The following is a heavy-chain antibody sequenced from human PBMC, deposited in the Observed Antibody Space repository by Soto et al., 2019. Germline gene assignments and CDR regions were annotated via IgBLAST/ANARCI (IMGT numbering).Heavy chain of an antibody. V-gene: IGHV4-31*03. CDR2: IFYSGSA. CDR1: GDSISSGGYY. J-gene: IGHJ5*02. D-gene: IGHD3-3*01. Sequence: SETLSLTCIVSGDSISSGGYYWSWIRQHPVKGLEWIGYIFYSGSAFYNPSLKGRVTISVETSKNRFSLRLNSVTAADTAVYYCARDMSRYDSWSGYVSTTNWFDPWGQGALVTVSS. CDR3: ARDMSRYDSWSGYVSTTNWFDP.